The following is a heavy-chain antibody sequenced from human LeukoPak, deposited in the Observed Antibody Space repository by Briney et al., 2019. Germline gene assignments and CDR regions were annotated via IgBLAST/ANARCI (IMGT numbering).Heavy chain of an antibody. CDR2: ISYDGSNK. CDR3: ARDRMGVYYYYGMDV. J-gene: IGHJ6*02. CDR1: GFTFSSYA. D-gene: IGHD1-26*01. Sequence: GGSLTLSCAASGFTFSSYAMHWVRQPPGKGLEWVAVISYDGSNKYYPDSVKGRFTSSRDNSKNTLYLQMNRLRAEDTAVYYCARDRMGVYYYYGMDVWGQGTTVTVSS. V-gene: IGHV3-30*04.